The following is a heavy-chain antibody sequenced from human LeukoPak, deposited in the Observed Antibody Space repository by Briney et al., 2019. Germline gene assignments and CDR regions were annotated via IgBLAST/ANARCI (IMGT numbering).Heavy chain of an antibody. CDR3: ARGTSPEP. J-gene: IGHJ5*02. CDR1: GFSFSNNW. Sequence: AGGSLRLSCAASGFSFSNNWMHWVRQAPGKGLVWVSRINNDGSMTHYADSVKGRFTISRDNAKNTLSLQMNSLRVEDTAMYYCARGTSPEPWGQGTLVTVFS. D-gene: IGHD1-7*01. CDR2: INNDGSMT. V-gene: IGHV3-74*01.